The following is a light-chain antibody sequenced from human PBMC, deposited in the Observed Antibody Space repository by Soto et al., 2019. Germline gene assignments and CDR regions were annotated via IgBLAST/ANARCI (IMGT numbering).Light chain of an antibody. CDR2: DVS. V-gene: IGLV2-11*01. CDR1: SSDVGGYNY. Sequence: QSALTQPRSVSGSPGQSVTISCTGTSSDVGGYNYVSWYQQHPGKAPKLMIYDVSKRPSGVPDRFSGSKSGNTASLTISGHQPDLEADYFCSSCPASHYVFSPGTKVTVL. J-gene: IGLJ1*01. CDR3: SSCPASHYV.